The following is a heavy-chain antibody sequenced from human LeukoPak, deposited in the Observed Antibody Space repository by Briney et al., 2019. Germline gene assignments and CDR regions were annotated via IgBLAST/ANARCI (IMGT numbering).Heavy chain of an antibody. D-gene: IGHD3-3*01. CDR1: GYTLTELS. CDR3: ATDLSYYDFWSGYYSLSY. J-gene: IGHJ4*02. V-gene: IGHV1-24*01. Sequence: ASVKVSCKVSGYTLTELSMHWVRQAPGKGLEWMGGFDPEDGETIYAQKFQGRVTMTEDTSTDTAYMELSSLRSEDTAVYYCATDLSYYDFWSGYYSLSYWGQGTLVTVSS. CDR2: FDPEDGET.